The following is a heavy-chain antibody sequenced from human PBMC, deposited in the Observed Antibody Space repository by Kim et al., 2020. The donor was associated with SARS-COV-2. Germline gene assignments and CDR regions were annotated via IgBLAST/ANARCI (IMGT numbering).Heavy chain of an antibody. Sequence: GGSLRLSCAASGFTFSSYAMSWVRQAPGKGPEWVSGISGSGGSTFYADSVKGRFTISRDNAKNTLYLQTNSLKAEDTAVYYCAKAFWDSGYPRDLDSWG. CDR3: AKAFWDSGYPRDLDS. D-gene: IGHD5-12*01. CDR1: GFTFSSYA. J-gene: IGHJ5*01. V-gene: IGHV3-23*01. CDR2: ISGSGGST.